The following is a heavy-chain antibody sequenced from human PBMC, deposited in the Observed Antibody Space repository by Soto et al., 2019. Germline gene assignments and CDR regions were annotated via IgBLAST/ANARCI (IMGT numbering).Heavy chain of an antibody. CDR2: ISGNGDST. V-gene: IGHV3-64*01. CDR1: GFTFSYYA. D-gene: IGHD3-10*01. J-gene: IGHJ4*02. Sequence: EVQLVESGGGLVLPGGSLRLSCAASGFTFSYYAIHWVRQAPGKGLEYVSVISGNGDSTYYANSVKGRFTISRDNSKNTLYLQMGSLRDEDMAVYYCARRGYGLYFDYWGQGTLVTVSS. CDR3: ARRGYGLYFDY.